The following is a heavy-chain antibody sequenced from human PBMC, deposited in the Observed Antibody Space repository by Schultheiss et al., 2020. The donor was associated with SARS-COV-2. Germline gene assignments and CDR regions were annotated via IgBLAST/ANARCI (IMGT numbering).Heavy chain of an antibody. D-gene: IGHD2-21*02. CDR2: ISYDGSNK. V-gene: IGHV3-30*03. J-gene: IGHJ5*02. CDR1: GFTFSSYG. Sequence: GGSLRLSCAASGFTFSSYGMHWVRQAPGKGLEWVAVISYDGSNKYYADSVKGRFTISRDNSKNTLYLQMNSLRAEDKAVYYCARDVAYCGGDCFDWFDPWGQGTLVTVSS. CDR3: ARDVAYCGGDCFDWFDP.